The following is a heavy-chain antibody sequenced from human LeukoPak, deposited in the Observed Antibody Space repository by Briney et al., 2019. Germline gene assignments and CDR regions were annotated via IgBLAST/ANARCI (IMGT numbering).Heavy chain of an antibody. CDR1: GFTFSSYS. D-gene: IGHD1-26*01. J-gene: IGHJ4*02. CDR2: ITASGTAM. V-gene: IGHV3-48*02. Sequence: PGGSLRLSCAASGFTFSSYSMNWVRQAPGKGLEWVSHITASGTAMFYADSVKGRFTISRDSAKNSLYLQMNGLRDEDTAVYYCASSGSYRFDYWGQGTLVTVSS. CDR3: ASSGSYRFDY.